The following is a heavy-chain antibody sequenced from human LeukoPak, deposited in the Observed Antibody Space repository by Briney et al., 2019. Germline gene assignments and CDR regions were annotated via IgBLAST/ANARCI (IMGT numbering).Heavy chain of an antibody. CDR1: GGTFSSYA. CDR2: IIPIFGTA. J-gene: IGHJ5*02. CDR3: ARDPAMVRGVTPHNWFDP. V-gene: IGHV1-69*13. Sequence: SVKVSCKASGGTFSSYAISWVRQAPGQGLEWMGRIIPIFGTANYAQKFQGRVTITADESTSTAYMELSSLRSEDTAVYYCARDPAMVRGVTPHNWFDPWGQGTLVTVSS. D-gene: IGHD3-10*01.